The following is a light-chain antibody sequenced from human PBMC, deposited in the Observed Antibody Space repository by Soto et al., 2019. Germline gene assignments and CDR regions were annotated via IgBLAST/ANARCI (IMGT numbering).Light chain of an antibody. CDR1: SSDVGGYNY. CDR2: EVI. CDR3: SSYAGSTCFV. J-gene: IGLJ7*01. V-gene: IGLV2-8*01. Sequence: QSALTQPPSASGSPGQSVTISCTGTSSDVGGYNYVSWYQHHPGKAPKLVIYEVIKRPSGVPDRFSGSKSGNTASLTVSGLQAEDEADYYCSSYAGSTCFVFGTGTQLTVL.